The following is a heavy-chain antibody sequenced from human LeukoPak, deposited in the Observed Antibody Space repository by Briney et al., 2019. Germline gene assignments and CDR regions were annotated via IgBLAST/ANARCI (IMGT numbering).Heavy chain of an antibody. Sequence: GASVKFSCKASGYTFTNYYMHWVRQAPGQGLEWMGLINPSGDNTAYAQKFRGRVTMTRDTSISTAYMELSRLRSDDTAVYYCARGGNGWYVNYWGQGTLVTVSS. CDR1: GYTFTNYY. D-gene: IGHD6-19*01. J-gene: IGHJ4*02. V-gene: IGHV1-46*01. CDR2: INPSGDNT. CDR3: ARGGNGWYVNY.